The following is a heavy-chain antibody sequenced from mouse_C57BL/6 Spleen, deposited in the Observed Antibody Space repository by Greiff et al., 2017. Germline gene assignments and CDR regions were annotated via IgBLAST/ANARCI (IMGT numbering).Heavy chain of an antibody. D-gene: IGHD2-3*01. Sequence: EVQLQQSGPGLVKPSPSLSLTCSATGYSITSGYYWNWIRQFPGNKLEWMGYISYDGSNNYNPSLKNRISITRDTSKSQSFLKLNSVTTEDTATYYCARGGDGYYVAYWGQGTLVTVSA. J-gene: IGHJ3*01. CDR2: ISYDGSN. CDR3: ARGGDGYYVAY. CDR1: GYSITSGYY. V-gene: IGHV3-6*01.